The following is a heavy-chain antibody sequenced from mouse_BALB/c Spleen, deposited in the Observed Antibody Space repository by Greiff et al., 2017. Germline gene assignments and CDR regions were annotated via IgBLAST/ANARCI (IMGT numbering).Heavy chain of an antibody. D-gene: IGHD2-1*01. J-gene: IGHJ2*01. CDR2: INPSSGYT. CDR1: GYTFTSYT. Sequence: VQLQESAAELARPGASVKMSCKASGYTFTSYTMHWVKQRPGQGLEWIGYINPSSGYTEYNQKFKDKTTLTADKSSSTAYMQLSSLTSEDSAVYYCAREGDGNYYWGQGTTLTVSS. V-gene: IGHV1-4*02. CDR3: AREGDGNYY.